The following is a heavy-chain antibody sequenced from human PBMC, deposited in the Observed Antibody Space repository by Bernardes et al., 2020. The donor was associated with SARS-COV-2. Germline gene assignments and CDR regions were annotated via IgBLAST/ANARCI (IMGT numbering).Heavy chain of an antibody. V-gene: IGHV1-58*02. D-gene: IGHD3-22*01. Sequence: SVKVSCKASGFTFTSTAMQWVRQARGQRLEWIGWIVVGSGNTNYAQKFQERVTITRDMSTSTAYMELSSLRSEDTAVYYCAADYYDSSGYRGYWGQGTLVTVSS. CDR3: AADYYDSSGYRGY. CDR1: GFTFTSTA. J-gene: IGHJ4*02. CDR2: IVVGSGNT.